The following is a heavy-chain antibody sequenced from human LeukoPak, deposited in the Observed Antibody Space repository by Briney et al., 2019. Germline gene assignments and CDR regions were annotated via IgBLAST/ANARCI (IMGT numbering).Heavy chain of an antibody. CDR1: GSTVSTNC. V-gene: IGHV3-53*01. CDR2: LYSGSDT. J-gene: IGHJ4*03. Sequence: GGSLTLSCSASGSTVSTNCINCVRQAPGKGLEWVSILYSGSDTYYADSVKGRFTIYRDDSRNTLFLHMNSLKAEDTAIYYCARVGDHFPWLLGMWGAETLVAVSS. D-gene: IGHD2-15*01. CDR3: ARVGDHFPWLLGM.